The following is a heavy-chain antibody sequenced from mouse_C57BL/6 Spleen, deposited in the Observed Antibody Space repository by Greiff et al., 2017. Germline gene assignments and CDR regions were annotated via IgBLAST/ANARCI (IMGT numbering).Heavy chain of an antibody. CDR1: GYAFSSYW. CDR2: IYPGDGDT. Sequence: VKLVESGAELVKPGASVKISCKASGYAFSSYWMNWVKQRPGKGLEWIGQIYPGDGDTNYNGKFKGKATLTADKSSSTAYMQLSSLTSEDSAVYFCASYYFNYFDYWGQGTTLTVSS. J-gene: IGHJ2*01. D-gene: IGHD1-1*01. CDR3: ASYYFNYFDY. V-gene: IGHV1-80*01.